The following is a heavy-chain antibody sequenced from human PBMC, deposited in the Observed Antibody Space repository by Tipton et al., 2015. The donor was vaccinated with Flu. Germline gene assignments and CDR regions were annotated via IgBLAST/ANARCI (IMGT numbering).Heavy chain of an antibody. V-gene: IGHV3-21*01. Sequence: SLRLSRAASGFTFSSYWMSWVRQAPGKGLEWVSSISSSSSYIYYADSVKGRFTISRDNAKNSLYLQMNSLRAEDTAVYYCAVQGGRYMDVRGKGTTVTVSS. CDR2: ISSSSSYI. D-gene: IGHD2-15*01. CDR3: AVQGGRYMDV. CDR1: GFTFSSYW. J-gene: IGHJ6*03.